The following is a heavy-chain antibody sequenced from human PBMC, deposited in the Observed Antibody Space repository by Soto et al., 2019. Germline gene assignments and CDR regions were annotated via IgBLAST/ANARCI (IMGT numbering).Heavy chain of an antibody. Sequence: SETLSLTCAVSGGSSSSGGYSWSWIRQPPGKGLEWIGYIYHSGGTYYNPSLKSRVTISVDTSKNQFSLKLSSVTAADTAVYYCASPKIAFYNWFDPWGQGTLVTVSS. CDR2: IYHSGGT. V-gene: IGHV4-30-2*01. CDR1: GGSSSSGGYS. D-gene: IGHD3-3*02. CDR3: ASPKIAFYNWFDP. J-gene: IGHJ5*02.